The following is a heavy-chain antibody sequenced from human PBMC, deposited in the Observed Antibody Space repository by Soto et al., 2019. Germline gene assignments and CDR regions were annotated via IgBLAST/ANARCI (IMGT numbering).Heavy chain of an antibody. CDR1: GYTFTDYY. D-gene: IGHD3-3*01. V-gene: IGHV1-46*01. Sequence: QVQLVQSGAEVKKPGASVMLSCKGSGYTFTDYYMHWVRQAPGQGLEWMGIINPDGGSTRYAEKFQGRVTMTRDTSTSTFYMELSSLRSEDTAVYYCAKAPRGGVIITTYSAHIDLWGQGTLVTVSS. J-gene: IGHJ5*02. CDR2: INPDGGST. CDR3: AKAPRGGVIITTYSAHIDL.